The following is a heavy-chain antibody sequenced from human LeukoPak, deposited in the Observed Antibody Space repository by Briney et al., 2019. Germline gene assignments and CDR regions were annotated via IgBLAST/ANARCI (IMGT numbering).Heavy chain of an antibody. V-gene: IGHV3-15*01. CDR1: GFTFSDAG. CDR3: TTVSHFYL. Sequence: PGGSLRLSCATSGFTFSDAGLSWVRQAPGKGLEWVGRIKHDGTTDYSAPVKGRFTISRDVSKATLYLRMNSLKTEDTAIYYCTTVSHFYLGGQGTLVTVSS. CDR2: IKHDGTT. D-gene: IGHD2/OR15-2a*01. J-gene: IGHJ4*02.